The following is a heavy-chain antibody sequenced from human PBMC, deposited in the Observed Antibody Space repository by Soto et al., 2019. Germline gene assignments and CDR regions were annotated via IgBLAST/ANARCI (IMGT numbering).Heavy chain of an antibody. D-gene: IGHD4-17*01. CDR1: GGSISSCSYY. J-gene: IGHJ4*02. CDR3: ATFYGDYVSY. Sequence: SETLSLTCTVSGGSISSCSYYWGWIRQPPGKGLEWIGSIYYSGSTFYNPSLKSRVTISVDTSKNQFSLKLSSVTAADTAVYYCATFYGDYVSYWGQGTLVTVSS. CDR2: IYYSGST. V-gene: IGHV4-39*01.